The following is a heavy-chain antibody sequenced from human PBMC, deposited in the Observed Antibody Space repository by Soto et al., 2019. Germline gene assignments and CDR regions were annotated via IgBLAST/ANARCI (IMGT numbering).Heavy chain of an antibody. V-gene: IGHV1-46*03. Sequence: ASVKVSCKASGYTFTSYYMHWVRQAPGQGLEWMGIINPSGGSTSYAQKFQGRVTMTRDTSTSTVYMELSSLRSEDTAVYYCARASITIFGVVMQDAYYYYMDVWGKGTTVTVSS. CDR3: ARASITIFGVVMQDAYYYYMDV. D-gene: IGHD3-3*01. CDR1: GYTFTSYY. CDR2: INPSGGST. J-gene: IGHJ6*03.